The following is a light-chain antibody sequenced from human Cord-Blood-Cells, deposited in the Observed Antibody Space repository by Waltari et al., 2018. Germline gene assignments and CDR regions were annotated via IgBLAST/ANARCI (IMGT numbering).Light chain of an antibody. CDR2: EVS. Sequence: QSALTQPASVSGSPGQSITIFCTGTSSDVGSYNTVSWYPQHPGKAPKLMIYEVSNRPSGVSNRFSGSKSGNTASLTISGLQAEDEADYYCCSYAGSSTYVFGTGTKVTVL. CDR3: CSYAGSSTYV. J-gene: IGLJ1*01. V-gene: IGLV2-23*02. CDR1: SSDVGSYNT.